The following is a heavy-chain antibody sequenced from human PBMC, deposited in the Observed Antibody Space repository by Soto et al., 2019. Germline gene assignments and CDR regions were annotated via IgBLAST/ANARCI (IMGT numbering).Heavy chain of an antibody. CDR2: INAGNGNT. CDR1: GYTFTSYA. J-gene: IGHJ4*02. D-gene: IGHD5-12*01. CDR3: ERDEVRKWLSY. Sequence: QVQLVQSGAAVKKPGASVKVSCKASGYTFTSYAMHWVRQAPGQRAEWMGWINAGNGNTKYSQKFQGRVTITRDTSASTAYMELSSLRSEDTAVYYCERDEVRKWLSYWGQGTLVTVSS. V-gene: IGHV1-3*01.